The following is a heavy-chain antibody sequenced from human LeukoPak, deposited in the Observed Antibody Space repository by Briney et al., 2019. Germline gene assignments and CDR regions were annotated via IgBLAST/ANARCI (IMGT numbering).Heavy chain of an antibody. CDR3: ARGDCSGGSCYWGNWFDP. CDR1: GGTFSSYT. V-gene: IGHV1-69*13. D-gene: IGHD2-15*01. Sequence: ASVKVSCKTSGGTFSSYTISWVRQAPGQGLEWMGGTIPIFGTTNYAQRFQGRVTITADESTSTAYMELSSLRSEDTAVHYCARGDCSGGSCYWGNWFDPWGQGTLVTVSS. J-gene: IGHJ5*02. CDR2: TIPIFGTT.